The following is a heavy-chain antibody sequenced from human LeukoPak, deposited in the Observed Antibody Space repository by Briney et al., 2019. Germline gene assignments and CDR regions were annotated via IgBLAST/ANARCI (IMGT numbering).Heavy chain of an antibody. CDR1: GGSFSGYY. CDR3: AGPGAGDLDY. D-gene: IGHD3-10*01. V-gene: IGHV4-34*01. J-gene: IGHJ4*02. CDR2: INHSGST. Sequence: KASETLSLTCAVYGGSFSGYYWSWIRQPPGKGLEWIGEINHSGSTNYNPSLKSRVTISVDTSKNQFSLKLNSVTAADTAVYYCAGPGAGDLDYWGQGTLVTVSS.